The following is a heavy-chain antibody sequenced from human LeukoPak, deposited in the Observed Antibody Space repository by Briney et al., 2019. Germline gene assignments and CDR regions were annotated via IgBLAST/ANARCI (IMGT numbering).Heavy chain of an antibody. CDR1: GYTLTSYD. CDR2: INPNSGGT. V-gene: IGHV1-2*02. D-gene: IGHD1-1*01. Sequence: GASVKVSCKASGYTLTSYDINWVRQATGQGLEWMGWINPNSGGTNYAQKFQGRVTMTRDTSISTAYMELSRLRSDDTAVYYCARASYNWKRTLFDIWGQGTMVTVSS. J-gene: IGHJ3*02. CDR3: ARASYNWKRTLFDI.